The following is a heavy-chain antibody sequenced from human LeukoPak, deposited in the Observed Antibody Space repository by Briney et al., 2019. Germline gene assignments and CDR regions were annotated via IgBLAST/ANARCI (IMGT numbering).Heavy chain of an antibody. CDR3: ARDRGTTSSAGYYFDT. CDR2: IWYDGSNK. CDR1: GFTFSIFG. J-gene: IGHJ4*02. V-gene: IGHV3-33*01. D-gene: IGHD6-6*01. Sequence: PGGPLRLSCAASGFTFSIFGMHWVRQAPGKGLEWVAIIWYDGSNKYYGDSVKGRFTVSRDNSKNTLHLQVNSLRAEDTAVYYCARDRGTTSSAGYYFDTWGQGALVTVSS.